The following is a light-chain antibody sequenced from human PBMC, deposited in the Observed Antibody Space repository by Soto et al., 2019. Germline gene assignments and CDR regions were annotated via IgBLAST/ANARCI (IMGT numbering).Light chain of an antibody. CDR2: EVT. CDR3: SSYTSSTTRAVV. J-gene: IGLJ2*01. CDR1: SSDVGGHNY. Sequence: QSALTQPAAVSGSPGQSITISCTGTSSDVGGHNYVSWYQQPPGTAPKLMIYEVTNRPSGVSNRFSGSKSGNTASLTISGLQAEDEADYYCSSYTSSTTRAVVFGGGTKLTVL. V-gene: IGLV2-14*01.